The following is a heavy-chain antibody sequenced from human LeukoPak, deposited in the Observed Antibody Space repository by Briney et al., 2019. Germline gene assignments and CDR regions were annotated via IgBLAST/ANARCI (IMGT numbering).Heavy chain of an antibody. CDR3: TRRLGSYYYGMDV. D-gene: IGHD7-27*01. Sequence: PGGSLRLSCAASGFTFSGSATHWVRQASGKGLEWVGRIRSKANSYATAYAASVKGRFTISRDDSKNTAYLQMNSLKTEDTAVYYCTRRLGSYYYGMDVWGQGTTVTVSS. V-gene: IGHV3-73*01. CDR2: IRSKANSYAT. CDR1: GFTFSGSA. J-gene: IGHJ6*02.